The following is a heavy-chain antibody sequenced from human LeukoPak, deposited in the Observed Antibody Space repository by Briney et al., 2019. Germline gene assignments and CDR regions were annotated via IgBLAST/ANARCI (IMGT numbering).Heavy chain of an antibody. Sequence: PGGSLRLSCAASGFTFSIYAMSWVRQAPGKGLEWVSAFSGSGSNTYYADSVKGRFTVSRDDSENTLYLQMNSLRAEDTAVYYCAKEGVGATTRGSYFDYWGQGTLVTVSS. D-gene: IGHD1-26*01. CDR3: AKEGVGATTRGSYFDY. J-gene: IGHJ4*02. CDR1: GFTFSIYA. CDR2: FSGSGSNT. V-gene: IGHV3-23*01.